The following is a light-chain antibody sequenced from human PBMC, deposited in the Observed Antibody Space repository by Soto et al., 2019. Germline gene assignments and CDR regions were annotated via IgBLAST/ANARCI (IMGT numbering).Light chain of an antibody. CDR1: QSVSSN. CDR3: QQYNDWPLT. V-gene: IGKV3D-15*01. J-gene: IGKJ4*01. Sequence: EIVMTQSPATLSLSPGERATLSCRSSQSVSSNLARYQQKPGQAPWLLIFGASTRATGIPARFSGSGSGTEFTLTISSLQSEDFAVYHCQQYNDWPLTFGGGTKVDIK. CDR2: GAS.